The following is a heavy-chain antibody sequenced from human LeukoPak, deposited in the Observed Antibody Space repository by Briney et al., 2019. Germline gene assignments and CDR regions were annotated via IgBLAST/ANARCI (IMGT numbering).Heavy chain of an antibody. D-gene: IGHD1-1*01. CDR2: IVVGSGNT. CDR3: AAQLEYLGGDRSPTDY. CDR1: GFTFTSSA. V-gene: IGHV1-58*02. Sequence: GTSVKVSCKASGFTFTSSAMQWVRQARGQRLEWIGWIVVGSGNTNYAQKFQERVTITRDMSTSTAYMELSSLRSEDTAVYYCAAQLEYLGGDRSPTDYWGQGTLATVSS. J-gene: IGHJ4*02.